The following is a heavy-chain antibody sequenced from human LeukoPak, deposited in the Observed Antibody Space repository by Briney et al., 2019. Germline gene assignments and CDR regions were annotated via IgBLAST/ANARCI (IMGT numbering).Heavy chain of an antibody. D-gene: IGHD3-9*01. CDR2: INHSGST. CDR3: ARVGYDILTGYYSYFDY. CDR1: GGSFSGYY. J-gene: IGHJ4*02. Sequence: SETLSLTCAVYGGSFSGYYWSWIRQPPGKGLEWIGEINHSGSTNYNPSLKSRVTISVDTSKNQFSLKLSSVTAADTAVYYCARVGYDILTGYYSYFDYWGQGTLVTVSS. V-gene: IGHV4-34*01.